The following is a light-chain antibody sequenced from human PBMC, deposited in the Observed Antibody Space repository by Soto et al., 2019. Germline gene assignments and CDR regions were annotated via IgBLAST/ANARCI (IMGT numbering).Light chain of an antibody. Sequence: QSVLTQPASVSGSPGQSITISCTGTGSDVGAYNYVSWCQQHPGKAPKLIIYDVNNRPSGVSNRFSGSKSGNTASLTISGLQADDEAYYYCTSYTTSSTGVFGGGTQLTVL. CDR3: TSYTTSSTGV. J-gene: IGLJ7*01. CDR1: GSDVGAYNY. CDR2: DVN. V-gene: IGLV2-14*01.